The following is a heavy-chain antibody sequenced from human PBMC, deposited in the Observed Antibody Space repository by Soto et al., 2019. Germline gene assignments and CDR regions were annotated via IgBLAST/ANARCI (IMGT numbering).Heavy chain of an antibody. Sequence: PGGSLRLSCAASGFSFGSYALSWVRQAPGKGLEWVSTISGSDGKTFSADSVKGRFSISRDTSQNTLYLQMNSLRADDTAIYYCARWSYLDYWGQGTRVTVSS. CDR3: ARWSYLDY. D-gene: IGHD3-3*01. CDR1: GFSFGSYA. V-gene: IGHV3-23*01. CDR2: ISGSDGKT. J-gene: IGHJ4*02.